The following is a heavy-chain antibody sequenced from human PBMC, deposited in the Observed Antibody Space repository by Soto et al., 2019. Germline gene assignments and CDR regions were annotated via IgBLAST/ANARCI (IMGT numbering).Heavy chain of an antibody. Sequence: QVQLVQSGAEVKNPGSSVKVSCTASGSPFTAYAITWLRQAPGQGLEWVGGYMPLFDSPSYAQRYQDRVTITADKSTSTSYMELTGLISGDTAVYYCALSYGSYHYGAYWGQGTLVTVSS. J-gene: IGHJ4*02. CDR1: GSPFTAYA. CDR3: ALSYGSYHYGAY. V-gene: IGHV1-69*06. D-gene: IGHD4-17*01. CDR2: YMPLFDSP.